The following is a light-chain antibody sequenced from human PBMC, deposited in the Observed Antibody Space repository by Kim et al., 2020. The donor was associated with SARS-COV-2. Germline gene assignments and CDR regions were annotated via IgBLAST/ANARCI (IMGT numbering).Light chain of an antibody. J-gene: IGLJ3*02. CDR3: SSYASSISWV. CDR2: DVN. CDR1: RSDVGSYNY. V-gene: IGLV2-14*03. Sequence: GQSITISCTGTRSDVGSYNYVSWYQQHPGKAPKLMIYDVNNRPSGISNRFSGSKSGNTASLTISGLQAEDEADYYCSSYASSISWVFGGGTQLTVL.